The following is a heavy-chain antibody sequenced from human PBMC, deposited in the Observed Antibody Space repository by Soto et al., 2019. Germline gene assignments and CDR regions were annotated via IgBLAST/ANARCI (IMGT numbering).Heavy chain of an antibody. CDR1: GGTFSSYA. V-gene: IGHV1-69*13. J-gene: IGHJ4*02. CDR2: IIPIFGTA. D-gene: IGHD3-22*01. Sequence: ASVKVSCKASGGTFSSYAISWVRQAPGQGLEWMGGIIPIFGTANYAQKFQGRDMITADESTSTAYMELSSLRSEDTAVYYCARGDSSGYFVLLPLDYWGQGTLVTVSS. CDR3: ARGDSSGYFVLLPLDY.